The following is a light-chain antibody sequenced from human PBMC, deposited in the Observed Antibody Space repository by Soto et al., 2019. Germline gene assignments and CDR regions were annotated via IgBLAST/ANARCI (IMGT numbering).Light chain of an antibody. V-gene: IGKV3-15*01. J-gene: IGKJ5*01. CDR2: DAS. CDR1: QSISSN. Sequence: EIVMTQSPATLSVSPGERATLSCRASQSISSNLVWYQQKPGQSPRLLIYDASTRATGVPARFIGSGSGTDFALTIIRLEPEDFAVYYCQQYGTSPLTFGQGTRLEIK. CDR3: QQYGTSPLT.